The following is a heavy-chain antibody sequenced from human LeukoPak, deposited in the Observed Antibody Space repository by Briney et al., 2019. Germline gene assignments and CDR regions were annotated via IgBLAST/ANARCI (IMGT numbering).Heavy chain of an antibody. CDR2: FSGSSGNT. J-gene: IGHJ4*02. CDR3: AKDLKAVAGGTFDS. Sequence: GGSLRLSCAASGFTFSSYILNWVRQAPGKGLEWVSSFSGSSGNTYYADSVKGRFTISRDISKSTVYLQMNSLRAEDTAVYYCAKDLKAVAGGTFDSWGQGTLVTVSS. CDR1: GFTFSSYI. V-gene: IGHV3-23*01. D-gene: IGHD6-19*01.